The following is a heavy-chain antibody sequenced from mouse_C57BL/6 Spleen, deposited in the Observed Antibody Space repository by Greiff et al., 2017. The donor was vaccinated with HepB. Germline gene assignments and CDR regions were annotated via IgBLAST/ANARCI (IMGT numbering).Heavy chain of an antibody. CDR2: INPNNGGT. J-gene: IGHJ2*01. CDR3: AREGLELLRYPDY. Sequence: EVQLQQSGPELVKPGASVKISCKASGYTFTDYYMNWVKQSHGKSLEWIGDINPNNGGTSYNQKFKGKATLTVDKSSSTAYMELRSLTSEDSAVYYCAREGLELLRYPDYWGQGTTLTVSS. D-gene: IGHD1-1*01. V-gene: IGHV1-26*01. CDR1: GYTFTDYY.